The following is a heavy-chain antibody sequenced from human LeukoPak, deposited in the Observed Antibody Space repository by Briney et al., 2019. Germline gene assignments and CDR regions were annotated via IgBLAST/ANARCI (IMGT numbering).Heavy chain of an antibody. CDR3: ARAGPSSSWHQFDY. V-gene: IGHV3-66*01. CDR2: IYSGGRT. D-gene: IGHD6-13*01. CDR1: GFTFSSYE. Sequence: GGSLRLSCAASGFTFSSYEMNWVRQAPGKGLEWVSVIYSGGRTYYADSVKGRFTISRDNSKNTLYLQMNRLRAEDTAVYYCARAGPSSSWHQFDYWGQGTLITVSS. J-gene: IGHJ4*02.